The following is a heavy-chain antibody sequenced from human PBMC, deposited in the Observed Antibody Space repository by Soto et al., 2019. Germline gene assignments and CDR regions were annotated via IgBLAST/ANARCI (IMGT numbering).Heavy chain of an antibody. CDR1: GFTFSSYS. J-gene: IGHJ4*02. CDR2: ISSSSSYI. Sequence: PGGSLRLSCAASGFTFSSYSMNWVRQAPGKGLEWVSSISSSSSYIYYADSVKGRFTISRDNAKNSLYLQMNSLRAEDTAVYYCARDLHRPPSACDYPGPGPLLTLSS. V-gene: IGHV3-21*01. D-gene: IGHD6-19*01. CDR3: ARDLHRPPSACDY.